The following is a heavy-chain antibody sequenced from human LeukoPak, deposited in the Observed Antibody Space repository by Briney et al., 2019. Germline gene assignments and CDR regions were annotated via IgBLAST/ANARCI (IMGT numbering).Heavy chain of an antibody. CDR1: GGSISSYY. D-gene: IGHD3-3*01. CDR2: IYYSGST. V-gene: IGHV4-59*08. J-gene: IGHJ6*02. Sequence: SETLSLTCTVSGGSISSYYWSWIRQPPGKGLEWIGYIYYSGSTNYNPSLKSRVTISVDTSKNQFSLKLSSVTAADTAVYYCARGGRTYYDFWSGSPVGVYGMDVWGQGTTVTVSS. CDR3: ARGGRTYYDFWSGSPVGVYGMDV.